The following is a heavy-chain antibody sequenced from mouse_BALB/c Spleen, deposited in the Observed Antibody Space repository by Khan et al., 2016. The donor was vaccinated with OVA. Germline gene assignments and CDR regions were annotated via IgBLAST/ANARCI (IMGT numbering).Heavy chain of an antibody. CDR1: GFTFSAYG. Sequence: EVQVVESGGDLVKPGGSLRLSCAASGFTFSAYGMSWVRQTPDKRLEWVATINSDGYYTYYPATVKGRFTISRNNAENTLYLQMSSLKSEDTAIYYCASHLTGSFAYWGQGTLVTVSA. CDR3: ASHLTGSFAY. CDR2: INSDGYYT. V-gene: IGHV5-6*01. D-gene: IGHD4-1*01. J-gene: IGHJ3*01.